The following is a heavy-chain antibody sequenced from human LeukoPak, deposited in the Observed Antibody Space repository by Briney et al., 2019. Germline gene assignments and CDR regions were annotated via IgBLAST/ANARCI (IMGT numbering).Heavy chain of an antibody. CDR2: IYYSGST. CDR1: GGSISSYY. D-gene: IGHD1-1*01. V-gene: IGHV4-59*01. CDR3: ARVVRSYYGANWALDY. J-gene: IGHJ4*02. Sequence: SETLSLTCTVSGGSISSYYWSWIRQPPGKGLEWIGYIYYSGSTNYNPSLKSRVTISVDTSKNQFSLKLSSVTAADTAVYYCARVVRSYYGANWALDYWGQGTLVTVSS.